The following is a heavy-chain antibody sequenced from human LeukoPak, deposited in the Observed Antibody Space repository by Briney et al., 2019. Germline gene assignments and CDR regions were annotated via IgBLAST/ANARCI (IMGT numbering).Heavy chain of an antibody. D-gene: IGHD6-13*01. CDR3: ARTHIAAAGTVFDY. Sequence: GGSLRLSCAASGFTFSSYAMHWVRQAPGKGLEYVSAISSNGGSTYYANSVKGRFTISRDNSKNTLYLRMGSLRAEDMAVYYCARTHIAAAGTVFDYWGQGTLVTVSS. J-gene: IGHJ4*02. CDR1: GFTFSSYA. V-gene: IGHV3-64*01. CDR2: ISSNGGST.